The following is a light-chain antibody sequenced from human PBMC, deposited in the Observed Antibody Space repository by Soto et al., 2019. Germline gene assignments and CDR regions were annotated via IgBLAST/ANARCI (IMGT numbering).Light chain of an antibody. CDR2: DTS. V-gene: IGKV3D-20*01. CDR1: QSVRRSN. J-gene: IGKJ1*01. CDR3: HSYGTSTT. Sequence: EIVLTQSPATLSLSPGERATLSCGASQSVRRSNLAWYQQKPGLAPKLLIYDTSIRATGIPDRFSGGGSGTDFTLTISRLEPEDFSGYYCHSYGTSTTFGQGTKV.